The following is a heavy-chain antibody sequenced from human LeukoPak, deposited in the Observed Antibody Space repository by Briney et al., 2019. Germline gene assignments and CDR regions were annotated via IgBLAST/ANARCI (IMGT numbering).Heavy chain of an antibody. CDR1: GFTFSSYV. Sequence: GGSLRLSCVASGFTFSSYVMSWVRQAPGKGLEWISYISSRGTVSYADSVEGRFAISRDNAKNSLYLQMNSLRVEDRAVYFCARGVPSTISGWFFDLWGRGTLVTVSS. CDR3: ARGVPSTISGWFFDL. D-gene: IGHD2-2*01. V-gene: IGHV3-48*01. CDR2: ISSRGTV. J-gene: IGHJ2*01.